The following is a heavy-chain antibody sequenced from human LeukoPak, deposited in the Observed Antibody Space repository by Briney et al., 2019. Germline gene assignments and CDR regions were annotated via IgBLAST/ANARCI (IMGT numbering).Heavy chain of an antibody. CDR1: GFTFSSYA. J-gene: IGHJ4*02. V-gene: IGHV3-23*01. D-gene: IGHD6-6*01. CDR3: AALYEYSSFPIDY. CDR2: ISGSGGST. Sequence: GGSLRLSCAASGFTFSSYAMSWVRQAPGKGLEWVSAISGSGGSTYYADSVKGRFTISRDNSKNTLYLQMNGLRAEDTAVYYCAALYEYSSFPIDYWGQGTLVTVSS.